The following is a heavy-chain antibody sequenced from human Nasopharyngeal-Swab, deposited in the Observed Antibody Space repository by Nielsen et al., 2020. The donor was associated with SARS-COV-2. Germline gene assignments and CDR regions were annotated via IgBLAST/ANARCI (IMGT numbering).Heavy chain of an antibody. Sequence: GESLKISRSASGFTFSRYAMHLVLHAPGKGLEYVSAISSNGGSTYYADSVKGRFTISRDNSKNTLYLQMSSLRAEDTAVYYCGAYYYGSGTDFDYWGQGTLVTVSS. CDR3: GAYYYGSGTDFDY. CDR2: ISSNGGST. D-gene: IGHD3-10*01. CDR1: GFTFSRYA. V-gene: IGHV3-64D*06. J-gene: IGHJ4*02.